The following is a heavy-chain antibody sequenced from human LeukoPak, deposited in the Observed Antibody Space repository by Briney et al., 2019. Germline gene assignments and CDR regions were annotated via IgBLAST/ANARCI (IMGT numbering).Heavy chain of an antibody. CDR2: IYYSGST. V-gene: IGHV4-59*01. J-gene: IGHJ3*02. CDR1: GGSLSSYY. D-gene: IGHD4-17*01. CDR3: ARERSRITYGDFESGAFDI. Sequence: SETLSLTCTVSGGSLSSYYWSWIRQPPGKGLEWIGYIYYSGSTNYNPSLKSRVTISVDTSKNQFSLKLSSVTAADTAVYYCARERSRITYGDFESGAFDIWGQGTMVTVSS.